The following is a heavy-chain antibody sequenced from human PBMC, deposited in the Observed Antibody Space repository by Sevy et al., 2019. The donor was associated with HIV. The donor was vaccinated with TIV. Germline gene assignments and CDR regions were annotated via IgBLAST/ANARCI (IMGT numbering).Heavy chain of an antibody. J-gene: IGHJ4*02. Sequence: AAVKVSCKASGYTFTGYYMHWVGQAPGQGLERMGWINPNSRGTNYTQKFQGRVTMSRDTSISTAYMELSRLRSDDTAVYYCARAPHRRSRTSCPFDYWGQGTMVTVSS. D-gene: IGHD2-2*01. CDR2: INPNSRGT. CDR1: GYTFTGYY. CDR3: ARAPHRRSRTSCPFDY. V-gene: IGHV1-2*02.